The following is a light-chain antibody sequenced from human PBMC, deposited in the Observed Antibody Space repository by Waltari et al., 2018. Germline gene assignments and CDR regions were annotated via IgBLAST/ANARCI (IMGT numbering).Light chain of an antibody. CDR3: HSRDASGVGGS. CDR2: DKN. CDR1: GLRSYY. V-gene: IGLV3-19*01. J-gene: IGLJ2*01. Sequence: SSELTQDPAVSVAMGQTVTITCQGNGLRSYYASWYQQSPGQAPILIMYDKNNRPSGVPDRFSGSNSDNTASLTITGAQAEDEASYYCHSRDASGVGGSFGGGTKLTVL.